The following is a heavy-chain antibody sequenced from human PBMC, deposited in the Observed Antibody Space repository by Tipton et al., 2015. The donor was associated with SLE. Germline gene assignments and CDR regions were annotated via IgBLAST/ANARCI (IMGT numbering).Heavy chain of an antibody. CDR1: GDSFIYYW. CDR3: ARLATVTSDFDF. J-gene: IGHJ4*02. V-gene: IGHV5-51*03. CDR2: IYPGDSDT. D-gene: IGHD4-17*01. Sequence: QLVQSGAEAKKPGESLKVSCKDLGDSFIYYWIAWVRQMPGKGLEWMGIIYPGDSDTRYSPSFQGQVTISADKSISTAYLQWSSLKASDTAMYYCARLATVTSDFDFWGQGTLVTVSS.